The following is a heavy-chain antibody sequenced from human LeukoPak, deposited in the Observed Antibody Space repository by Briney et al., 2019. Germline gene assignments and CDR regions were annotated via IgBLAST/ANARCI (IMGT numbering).Heavy chain of an antibody. Sequence: GRSLRLSCAASGFTFSSYAMHWVRQAPGRGLVWVSRINNDGSSTSYADSVKGRFTISRDNAKNTLHLQMNSLRAEDTAVYYCARVRSAAAVDYWGQGTLVTVSS. CDR1: GFTFSSYA. J-gene: IGHJ4*02. CDR2: INNDGSST. CDR3: ARVRSAAAVDY. V-gene: IGHV3-74*01.